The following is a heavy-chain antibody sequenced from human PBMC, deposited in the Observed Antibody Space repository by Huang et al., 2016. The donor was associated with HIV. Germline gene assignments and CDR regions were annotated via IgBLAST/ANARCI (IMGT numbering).Heavy chain of an antibody. CDR3: ARSAPWFYYGSGSSYYFDY. CDR1: GFSLSTSGMC. J-gene: IGHJ4*02. Sequence: QVTLRESGPALVKPTQTLTLTCTFSGFSLSTSGMCVTWLRQPPGKALEWLAHINWDDDKYVSTSLKTRLTISKDTSRNQVVLTMTNMDPVDTATYYCARSAPWFYYGSGSSYYFDYWGQGTLVTVSS. CDR2: INWDDDK. D-gene: IGHD3-10*01. V-gene: IGHV2-70*01.